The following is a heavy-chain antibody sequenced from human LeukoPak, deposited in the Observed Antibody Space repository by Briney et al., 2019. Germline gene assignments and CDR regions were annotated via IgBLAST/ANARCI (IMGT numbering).Heavy chain of an antibody. Sequence: SETLSLTCTVSGGSISSYYWSWIRQPAGKGLEWIGRIYTSGSTNYNPSLKSRVTMSVDASKNQFSLKLSSVTAADTAIYYCARDGRAGSLFAYWGQGTLVTVSS. D-gene: IGHD6-19*01. CDR3: ARDGRAGSLFAY. CDR2: IYTSGST. CDR1: GGSISSYY. J-gene: IGHJ4*02. V-gene: IGHV4-4*07.